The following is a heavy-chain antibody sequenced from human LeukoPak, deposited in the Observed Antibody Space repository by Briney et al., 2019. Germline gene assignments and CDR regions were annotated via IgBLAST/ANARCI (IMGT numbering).Heavy chain of an antibody. V-gene: IGHV5-51*01. CDR2: IYPGDSDT. CDR1: GYSFTSYW. Sequence: GESLKISCKGSGYSFTSYWIGWVRQMPGKGLEWMGIIYPGDSDTRYSPSFQGQVTISADKSISTAYLQWSSLKASDTAMYYCAIRRGSSWSLSGSHWYFQHWGQGTLVTVSS. J-gene: IGHJ1*01. D-gene: IGHD6-13*01. CDR3: AIRRGSSWSLSGSHWYFQH.